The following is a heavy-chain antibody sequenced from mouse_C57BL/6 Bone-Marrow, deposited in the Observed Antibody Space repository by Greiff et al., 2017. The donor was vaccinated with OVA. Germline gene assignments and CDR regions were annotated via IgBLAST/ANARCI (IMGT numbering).Heavy chain of an antibody. CDR2: INPSTGGT. Sequence: DVQLQESGPELVKPGASVKISCKASGYSFTGYYMNWVKQSPEKSLEWIGEINPSTGGTTYNQKFKAKATLTVDKSSSTAYMQLKSLTSEDSAVYYCARDYGSGGRYFDVWGTGTTVTVSS. CDR1: GYSFTGYY. CDR3: ARDYGSGGRYFDV. V-gene: IGHV1-42*01. J-gene: IGHJ1*03. D-gene: IGHD1-1*01.